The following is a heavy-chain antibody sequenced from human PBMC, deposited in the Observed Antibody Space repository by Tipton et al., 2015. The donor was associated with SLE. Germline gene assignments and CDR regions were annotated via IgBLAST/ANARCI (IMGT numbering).Heavy chain of an antibody. CDR1: GDSLSNYY. D-gene: IGHD4-23*01. CDR3: ARGGTGDGRNPFDP. Sequence: TLSLTCSVYGDSLSNYYWSWFRRPPGRGLEWIGEITRRGKTNYNPSLKSRVTISVDTSKNQFSLNLRSVTAADTAVYYCARGGTGDGRNPFDPWGQGTLVTVSS. V-gene: IGHV4-34*01. CDR2: ITRRGKT. J-gene: IGHJ5*02.